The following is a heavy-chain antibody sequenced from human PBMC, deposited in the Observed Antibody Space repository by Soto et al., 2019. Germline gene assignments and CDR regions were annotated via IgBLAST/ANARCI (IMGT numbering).Heavy chain of an antibody. CDR3: AREELTGPGASNWFDP. D-gene: IGHD3-9*01. Sequence: GPSVKVSCKASGGTFSSYAISWVRQAPGQGLEWMGGIIPIFGTANYAQKFQGRVTITADESTSTAYMELSSLRSEDTAVYYCAREELTGPGASNWFDPWGQGTLVTVSS. CDR2: IIPIFGTA. J-gene: IGHJ5*02. V-gene: IGHV1-69*13. CDR1: GGTFSSYA.